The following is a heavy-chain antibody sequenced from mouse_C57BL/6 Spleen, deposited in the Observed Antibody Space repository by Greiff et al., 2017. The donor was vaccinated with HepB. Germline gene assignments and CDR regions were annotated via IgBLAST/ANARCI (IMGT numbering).Heavy chain of an antibody. D-gene: IGHD1-1*02. CDR2: IDPSDSYT. Sequence: QVQLQQPGAELVMPGASVKLSCKASGYTFTSYWMHWVKQRPRQGLEWIGEIDPSDSYTNYNQKFKGKSTLTVDKSSSTAYMQLSSLTSEDSAVYYCARSGGGYAMDYWGQGTSVTVSS. J-gene: IGHJ4*01. V-gene: IGHV1-69*01. CDR3: ARSGGGYAMDY. CDR1: GYTFTSYW.